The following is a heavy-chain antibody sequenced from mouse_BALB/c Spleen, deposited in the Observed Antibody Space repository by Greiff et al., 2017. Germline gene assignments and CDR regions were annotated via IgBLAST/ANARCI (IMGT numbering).Heavy chain of an antibody. CDR3: AREDYGSSYVGY. D-gene: IGHD1-1*01. Sequence: DVKLQESGPGLVKPSQSLSLTCSVTGYSITSGYYWNWIRQFPGNKLEWMGYISYDGSNNYNPSLKNRISITRDTSKNQFFLKLNSVTTEDTATYYCAREDYGSSYVGYWGQGTTLTVSS. V-gene: IGHV3-6*02. J-gene: IGHJ2*01. CDR1: GYSITSGYY. CDR2: ISYDGSN.